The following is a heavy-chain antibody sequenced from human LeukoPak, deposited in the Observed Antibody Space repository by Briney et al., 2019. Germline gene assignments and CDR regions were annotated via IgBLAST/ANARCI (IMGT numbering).Heavy chain of an antibody. CDR2: IYSDGST. D-gene: IGHD5-18*01. CDR1: GFTFSSYW. J-gene: IGHJ4*02. Sequence: PGGSLRLSCAASGFTFSSYWMSWVRQAPGKGLEWVSLIYSDGSTYYADSVKGRFAFSRDNSKNTVYLQMNSLRAEDTAVYYCASLQLWYGPFDYWGQGTLVTVSS. V-gene: IGHV3-53*01. CDR3: ASLQLWYGPFDY.